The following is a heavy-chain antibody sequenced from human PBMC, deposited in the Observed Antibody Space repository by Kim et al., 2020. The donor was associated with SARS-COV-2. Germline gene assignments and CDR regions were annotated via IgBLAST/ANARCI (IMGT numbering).Heavy chain of an antibody. CDR1: GGSISSYY. CDR3: ARLAGSSGDWDY. J-gene: IGHJ4*02. V-gene: IGHV4-59*08. D-gene: IGHD3-22*01. Sequence: SETLSLTCTVSGGSISSYYWSWIRQPPGKGLEWIGYIYYSGSTNYNPSLKSRVTISVDTSKNQFSLKLSSVTAADTAVYYCARLAGSSGDWDYWGQGTL. CDR2: IYYSGST.